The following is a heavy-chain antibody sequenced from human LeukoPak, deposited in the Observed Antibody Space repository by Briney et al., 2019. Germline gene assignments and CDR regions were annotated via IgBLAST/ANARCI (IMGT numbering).Heavy chain of an antibody. CDR3: VRGIMVYATYAFDI. V-gene: IGHV3-53*01. J-gene: IGHJ3*02. D-gene: IGHD2-8*01. CDR2: IYSGGST. Sequence: GGSLRLSCAASGFTVSSNYMSWVRQAPGKGLEWVSVIYSGGSTYYADSVKGRFTISRDNSKNTLYLQMNSLRAEDTAVCYCVRGIMVYATYAFDIWGQGTMVTVSS. CDR1: GFTVSSNY.